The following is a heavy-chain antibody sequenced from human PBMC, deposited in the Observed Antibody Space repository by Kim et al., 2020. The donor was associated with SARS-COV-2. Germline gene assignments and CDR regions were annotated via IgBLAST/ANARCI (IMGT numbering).Heavy chain of an antibody. CDR3: ARLSAYSYYDFWSGYPYYFDY. Sequence: SETLSLTCTVSGGSISSYYWSWIRQPPGKGLEWIGYIYYSGSTKYNPSLKSRVTISVDTSKNQFSLKLSSVTAADTAVYYCARLSAYSYYDFWSGYPYYFDYWGQGTLVTVSS. D-gene: IGHD3-3*01. CDR1: GGSISSYY. V-gene: IGHV4-59*08. CDR2: IYYSGST. J-gene: IGHJ4*02.